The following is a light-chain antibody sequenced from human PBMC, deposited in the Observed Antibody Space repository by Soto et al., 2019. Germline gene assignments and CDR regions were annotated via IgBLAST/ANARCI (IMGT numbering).Light chain of an antibody. J-gene: IGKJ1*01. Sequence: DIQMTQSPSTLSASVGDRVTITCLSSRSISSWLAWYQQKTGKAPKLLVYDASTLQSGVASRFSGSGSGTEFTLIISGLQPDDSATYYCQQYTNTNNPWMFGQGTKVDIK. CDR2: DAS. CDR1: RSISSW. CDR3: QQYTNTNNPWM. V-gene: IGKV1-5*01.